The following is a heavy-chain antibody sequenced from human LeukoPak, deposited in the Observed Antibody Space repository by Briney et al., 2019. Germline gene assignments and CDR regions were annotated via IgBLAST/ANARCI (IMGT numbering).Heavy chain of an antibody. CDR3: ARSSSYYDILTGHYFYYYGMDV. Sequence: SETLSLTCAVYGGSFSGYCWSWIRQPPGKGLEWIGEINHSGSTNYNPSLKSRVTILGDTSKNQFSLNLSSVTAADTAVYYCARSSSYYDILTGHYFYYYGMDVWGQGTTVTVSS. CDR1: GGSFSGYC. CDR2: INHSGST. D-gene: IGHD3-9*01. J-gene: IGHJ6*02. V-gene: IGHV4-34*01.